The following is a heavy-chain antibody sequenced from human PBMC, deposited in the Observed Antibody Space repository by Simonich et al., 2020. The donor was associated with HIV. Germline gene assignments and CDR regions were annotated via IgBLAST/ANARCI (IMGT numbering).Heavy chain of an antibody. CDR1: GGSFMKYH. CDR2: VNHSEST. Sequence: QVQLQQWGAGLLKPSETLSLTCAVHGGSFMKYHWSWIRQPPGKGREWMGEVNHSESTNYNPALMSRVTISVDTSKTQFSLKLSSVTAADTAMYYCTRRSGYDFDYWGQGTLVTVSS. D-gene: IGHD5-12*01. CDR3: TRRSGYDFDY. J-gene: IGHJ4*02. V-gene: IGHV4-34*01.